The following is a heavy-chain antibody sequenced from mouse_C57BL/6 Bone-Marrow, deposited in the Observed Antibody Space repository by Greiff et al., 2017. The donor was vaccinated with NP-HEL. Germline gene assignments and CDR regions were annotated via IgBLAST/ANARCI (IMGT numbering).Heavy chain of an antibody. Sequence: EVQRVESGPVLVKPGASVKMSCKASGYTFTDYYMNWVKQSHGKSLEWIGVINPYNGGTSYNQKLQGKATLPVDKSSSTAFMELNSLTSEDSAVYYCARFWDVRGDYYFDYWGQGTTLTVSS. D-gene: IGHD4-1*01. J-gene: IGHJ2*01. CDR2: INPYNGGT. CDR1: GYTFTDYY. V-gene: IGHV1-19*01. CDR3: ARFWDVRGDYYFDY.